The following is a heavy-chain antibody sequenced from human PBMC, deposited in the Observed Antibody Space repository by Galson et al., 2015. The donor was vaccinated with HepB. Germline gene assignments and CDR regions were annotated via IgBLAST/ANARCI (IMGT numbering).Heavy chain of an antibody. Sequence: SLRLSCAASGFTFDDYAMHWVRQAPGKGLEWVSGISWNSDSIGYADSVKGRFTISRDNAKNSLYLQMNSLRAEDTALYFCAKDKSVPAYYYDRSTLGFSVWYGMDVWGQGTTVTVSS. CDR3: AKDKSVPAYYYDRSTLGFSVWYGMDV. CDR1: GFTFDDYA. J-gene: IGHJ6*02. CDR2: ISWNSDSI. V-gene: IGHV3-9*01. D-gene: IGHD3-22*01.